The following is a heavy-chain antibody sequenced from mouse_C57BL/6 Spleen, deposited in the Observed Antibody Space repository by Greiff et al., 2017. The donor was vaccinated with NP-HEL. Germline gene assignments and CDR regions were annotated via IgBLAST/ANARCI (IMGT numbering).Heavy chain of an antibody. J-gene: IGHJ1*03. CDR3: ARDGYDRYFDV. D-gene: IGHD2-2*01. Sequence: QVQLQQPGAELVRPGSSVKLSCKASGYTFTSYWMDWVKQRPGQGLAWIGNIYPSDSETHYNQKFKDKATLTVDKSSSTAYMQLSSLTSEDSAVYYCARDGYDRYFDVWGTGTTVTVSS. V-gene: IGHV1-61*01. CDR2: IYPSDSET. CDR1: GYTFTSYW.